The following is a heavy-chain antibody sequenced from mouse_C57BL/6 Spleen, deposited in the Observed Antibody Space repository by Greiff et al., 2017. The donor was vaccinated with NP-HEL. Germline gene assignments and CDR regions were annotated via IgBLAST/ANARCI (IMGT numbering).Heavy chain of an antibody. J-gene: IGHJ2*01. V-gene: IGHV1-9*01. CDR3: ARYDYYGSSYLYYFDY. CDR1: GYTFTGYW. D-gene: IGHD1-1*01. CDR2: ILPGSGST. Sequence: QVQLQQSGAELMKPGASVKLSCKATGYTFTGYWIEWVKQRPGHGLEWIGEILPGSGSTNYNEKFKGKATFTADTSSNTAYMQLSSLTTEDSAIDYCARYDYYGSSYLYYFDYWGQGTTLTVSS.